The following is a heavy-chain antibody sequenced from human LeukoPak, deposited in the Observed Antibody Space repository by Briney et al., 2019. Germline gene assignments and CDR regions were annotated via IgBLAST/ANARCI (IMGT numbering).Heavy chain of an antibody. CDR1: GYTFTAYY. D-gene: IGHD6-19*01. Sequence: ASVKVSCKASGYTFTAYYVHWVRQAPGQGPEWMGWINSNTGDTGYAQKFQGRVTMTRDMSTSTVYMELSSLRSEDTAVYYCAREATVAGTSDHFDYWGQGTLVTVSS. V-gene: IGHV1-2*02. J-gene: IGHJ4*02. CDR3: AREATVAGTSDHFDY. CDR2: INSNTGDT.